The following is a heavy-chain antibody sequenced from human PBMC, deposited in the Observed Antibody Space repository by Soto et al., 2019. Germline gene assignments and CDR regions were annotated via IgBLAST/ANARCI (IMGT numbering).Heavy chain of an antibody. D-gene: IGHD3-3*01. CDR1: GFTFSSYA. V-gene: IGHV3-23*01. Sequence: GGSLRLSCAASGFTFSSYAMSWVRQAPGKGLEWVSAISGSGGSTYYADSVKGRFTISRDNSKNTLYLQMNSLRAEDTAVYYCAKARKHYDFWSGIRGYFDYWGQGTLVTVS. J-gene: IGHJ4*02. CDR3: AKARKHYDFWSGIRGYFDY. CDR2: ISGSGGST.